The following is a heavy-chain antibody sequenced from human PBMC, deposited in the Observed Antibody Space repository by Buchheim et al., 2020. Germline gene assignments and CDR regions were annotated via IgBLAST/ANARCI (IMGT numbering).Heavy chain of an antibody. D-gene: IGHD4-17*01. V-gene: IGHV3-11*05. CDR3: ARVADYGDSTAHYYGMDV. Sequence: QVQLVESGGGLVKPGGSLRLSCAASGFTFSDYYMSWIRQAPGKGLEWVTYISGSSSDTSYADSVKGRFTISRDDAKNSLYLQVNSLRAEDTAVYYCARVADYGDSTAHYYGMDVWGQGTT. CDR1: GFTFSDYY. J-gene: IGHJ6*02. CDR2: ISGSSSDT.